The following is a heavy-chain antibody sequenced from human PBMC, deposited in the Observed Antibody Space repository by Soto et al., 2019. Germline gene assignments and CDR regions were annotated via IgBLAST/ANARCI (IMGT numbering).Heavy chain of an antibody. CDR2: ISYIGTT. D-gene: IGHD5-18*01. V-gene: IGHV4-59*01. CDR1: GGSISNYY. Sequence: PSETLSLTCTVSGGSISNYYWSWVRQSPGKGLEWIGYISYIGTTNYNPSLKSRVTISLDTSKNQFPLKLRSVTAADTAVYYCVRGGGGYGNGTIDYWGQGTLVTVSS. CDR3: VRGGGGYGNGTIDY. J-gene: IGHJ4*02.